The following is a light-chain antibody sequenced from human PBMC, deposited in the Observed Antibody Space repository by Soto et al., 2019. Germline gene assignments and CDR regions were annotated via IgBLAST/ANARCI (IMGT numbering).Light chain of an antibody. J-gene: IGLJ1*01. CDR3: GTWDSNLSADV. Sequence: QSVLTQPPSVSAAPGQTVTISCSGSSSNIGNTYVSWYQQLPETAPKLIIYENSKRPSGIPDRFSGSKSGTSATLGITGLQTGDEADYYCGTWDSNLSADVFGTGTKLTVL. CDR1: SSNIGNTY. CDR2: ENS. V-gene: IGLV1-51*02.